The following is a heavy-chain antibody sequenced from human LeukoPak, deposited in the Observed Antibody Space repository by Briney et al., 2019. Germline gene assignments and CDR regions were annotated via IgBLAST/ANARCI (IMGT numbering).Heavy chain of an antibody. CDR1: GYTLTELS. Sequence: ASVKVSCKVSGYTLTELSMHWVRQAPGKGLEWMGGFDPEDGETIYAQKFQGRVTMTEDTSTDTAYMELSSPRSEDTAVYYCATEGITIFGVVTYYFDYWGQGTLVTVSS. V-gene: IGHV1-24*01. D-gene: IGHD3-3*01. CDR2: FDPEDGET. CDR3: ATEGITIFGVVTYYFDY. J-gene: IGHJ4*02.